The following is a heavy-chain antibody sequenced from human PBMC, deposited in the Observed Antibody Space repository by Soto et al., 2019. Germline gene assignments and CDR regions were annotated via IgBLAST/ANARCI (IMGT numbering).Heavy chain of an antibody. D-gene: IGHD5-12*01. V-gene: IGHV4-59*01. CDR1: GGSISSYY. J-gene: IGHJ5*02. CDR3: ARGGLFRRGYSGYDYSNWFDP. CDR2: IYYSGST. Sequence: PSETLSLTCTVSGGSISSYYWSWIRQPPGKGLEWIGYIYYSGSTNYNPSLKSRVTISVDTSKNQFSLKLSSVTAADTAVYYCARGGLFRRGYSGYDYSNWFDPWGQGTLVTVSS.